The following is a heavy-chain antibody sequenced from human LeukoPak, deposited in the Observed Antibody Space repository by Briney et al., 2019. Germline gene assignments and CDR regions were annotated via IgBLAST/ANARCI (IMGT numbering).Heavy chain of an antibody. Sequence: PGRSLRLSCAASGFTFSSYAMHWVRQAPGKGLEWVAVISYDGSNKYYADSVKGRFTISRDNAKNSLYLQMNSLRAEDTAVYYCARNPVVLRFLEWSPPTPYYYYYYMDVWGKGTTVTVSS. CDR3: ARNPVVLRFLEWSPPTPYYYYYYMDV. J-gene: IGHJ6*03. CDR1: GFTFSSYA. D-gene: IGHD3-3*01. CDR2: ISYDGSNK. V-gene: IGHV3-30-3*01.